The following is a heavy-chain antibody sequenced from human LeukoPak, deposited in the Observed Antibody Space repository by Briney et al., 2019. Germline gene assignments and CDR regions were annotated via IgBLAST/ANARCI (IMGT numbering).Heavy chain of an antibody. CDR3: ASYDILTGYYKGRFRY. CDR1: GGSISSSSYY. J-gene: IGHJ4*02. D-gene: IGHD3-9*01. Sequence: PSETLSLTCTVSGGSISSSSYYWGWIRQPPGKGLEWLGSIYYSGSTYYNPSLKSRVTISVDTSKNQFSLKLSYVTAADTAVYYCASYDILTGYYKGRFRYWGQGTLVTVSS. V-gene: IGHV4-39*01. CDR2: IYYSGST.